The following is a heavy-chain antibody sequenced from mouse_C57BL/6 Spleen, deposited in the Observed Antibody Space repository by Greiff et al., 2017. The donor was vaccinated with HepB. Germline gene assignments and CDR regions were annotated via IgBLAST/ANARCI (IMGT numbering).Heavy chain of an antibody. J-gene: IGHJ2*01. CDR3: ARDDGYYRFDY. Sequence: EVQLQQSGPVLVKPGASVKMSCKASGYTFTDYYMNWVKQSHGKSLEWIGVINPYNGGTSYNQKFKGKATLTVDKSSSTAYMELNSLTSEDSAVYYCARDDGYYRFDYWGQGTTLTVSS. V-gene: IGHV1-19*01. CDR1: GYTFTDYY. CDR2: INPYNGGT. D-gene: IGHD2-3*01.